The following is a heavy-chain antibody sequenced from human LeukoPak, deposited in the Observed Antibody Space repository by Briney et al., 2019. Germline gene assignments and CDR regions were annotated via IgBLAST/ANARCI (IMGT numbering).Heavy chain of an antibody. CDR1: GFTFDDYA. CDR2: ISWKSGSI. D-gene: IGHD2-21*01. Sequence: GGSLRLSCAASGFTFDDYAMHWVRQAPGKGLEWVSGISWKSGSIGYADSVKGRFTISRDNAKNSLYLQMNSLRAEDTAVYYCARPAADCGGDCYWAFDYWGQGTLVTVSS. V-gene: IGHV3-9*01. CDR3: ARPAADCGGDCYWAFDY. J-gene: IGHJ4*02.